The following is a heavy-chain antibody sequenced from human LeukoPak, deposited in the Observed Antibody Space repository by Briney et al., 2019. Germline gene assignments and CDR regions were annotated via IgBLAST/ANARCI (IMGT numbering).Heavy chain of an antibody. CDR2: ISGSGGST. Sequence: GGSLRLSCAASGFTFSSYAMSWVRQAPGKGLEWVSAISGSGGSTYYADSVKGRFTISRDNSKNTLYLQMNSLRAEDTAVYYCAKAPYYYGSGSYPFDPWGQGTLVTVSP. CDR1: GFTFSSYA. V-gene: IGHV3-23*01. CDR3: AKAPYYYGSGSYPFDP. J-gene: IGHJ5*02. D-gene: IGHD3-10*01.